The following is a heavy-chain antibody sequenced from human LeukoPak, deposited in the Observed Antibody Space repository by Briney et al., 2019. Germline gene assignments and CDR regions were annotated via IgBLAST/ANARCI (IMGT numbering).Heavy chain of an antibody. V-gene: IGHV4-59*12. CDR2: IYYSGST. J-gene: IGHJ4*02. CDR1: GGSISSYY. D-gene: IGHD7-27*01. CDR3: ARETGDDY. Sequence: PSETLSLTCTVSGGSISSYYWNWIRQPPGKGLEWIGYIYYSGSTNYNPSLKSRVTMSVDTSKNQFSLKLSSVTATDTAVYYCARETGDDYWGQGTLVTVSS.